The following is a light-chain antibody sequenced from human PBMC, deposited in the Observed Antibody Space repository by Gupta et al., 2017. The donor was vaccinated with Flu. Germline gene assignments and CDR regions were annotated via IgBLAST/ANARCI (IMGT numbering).Light chain of an antibody. CDR2: HGD. Sequence: TVTITCTCSTGGVASSHEQWLQQRPRSSATPIIYHGDESPAGVPARFSASVDISYNAAPLITSGLLPDDGADYYGQSYEGAIWVFGGGTKLTVL. CDR3: QSYEGAIWV. J-gene: IGLJ3*02. V-gene: IGLV6-57*01. CDR1: TGGVASSH.